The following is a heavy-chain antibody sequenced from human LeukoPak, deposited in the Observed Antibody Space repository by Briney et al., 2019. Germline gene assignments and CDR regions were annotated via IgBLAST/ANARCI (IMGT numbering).Heavy chain of an antibody. V-gene: IGHV1-69*04. D-gene: IGHD2/OR15-2a*01. Sequence: SVKVSCKSSGGSFSTYAVNWVRQAPGQGLEWMGRLIPVLGMSHYAPGLQGRVTLTADRSTNTAYMELDRLTSDDTAVCFCARDRRGGFHLAFCDHWGPGTLVTVSS. CDR1: GGSFSTYA. CDR3: ARDRRGGFHLAFCDH. CDR2: LIPVLGMS. J-gene: IGHJ4*02.